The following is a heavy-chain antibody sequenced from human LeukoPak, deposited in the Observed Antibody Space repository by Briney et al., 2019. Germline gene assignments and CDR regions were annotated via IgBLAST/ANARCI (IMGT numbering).Heavy chain of an antibody. CDR1: GFTFSSYS. CDR3: AKAPQGDEYYFDY. CDR2: ISSSSSTI. J-gene: IGHJ4*02. V-gene: IGHV3-48*01. D-gene: IGHD2-21*02. Sequence: GGSLRLSCAASGFTFSSYSMNWVRQAPGKGLEWVSYISSSSSTIYYADSVKGRFTISRDNAKNSLYLQMNSLRAEDTAVYYCAKAPQGDEYYFDYWGQGTLVTVSS.